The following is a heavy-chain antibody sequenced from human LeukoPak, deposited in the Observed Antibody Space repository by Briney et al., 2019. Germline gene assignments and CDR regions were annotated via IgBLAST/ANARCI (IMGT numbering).Heavy chain of an antibody. V-gene: IGHV1-18*01. CDR3: ARASAGGRFGGVISW. CDR2: NSAYNGNT. D-gene: IGHD3-16*01. Sequence: GALVKVSCKASGYTFTSYGISWVRQAPGQGLEWMGWNSAYNGNTKNAQKLQGRVTMTADTSTSTAYMELRSLRSDDTAVYYCARASAGGRFGGVISWGGQGTLVTVSS. J-gene: IGHJ4*02. CDR1: GYTFTSYG.